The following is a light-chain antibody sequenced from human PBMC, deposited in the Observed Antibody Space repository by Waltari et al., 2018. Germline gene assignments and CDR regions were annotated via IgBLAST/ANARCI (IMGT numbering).Light chain of an antibody. J-gene: IGLJ2*01. Sequence: QSALTQPASVSGSPGQSITISCTGTNSDIWSTYLVSLYQQHPGQVPKLIIYEATKRLSAGSNCFSGFKSANTASLTVSGLQTEDEADYYCTAYAGRDHLFGGGTKVTVL. CDR2: EAT. CDR1: NSDIWSTYL. V-gene: IGLV2-14*02. CDR3: TAYAGRDHL.